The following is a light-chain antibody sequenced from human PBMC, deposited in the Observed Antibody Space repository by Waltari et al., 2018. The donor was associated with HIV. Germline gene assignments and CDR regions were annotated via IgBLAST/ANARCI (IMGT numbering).Light chain of an antibody. V-gene: IGKV3-15*01. CDR1: ESVSSK. J-gene: IGKJ3*01. CDR3: QQYNNWPIFT. Sequence: ELVMTQSPATLSVSPGERATLSCRASESVSSKLAWYQQKPGQAPRLLIYDASTRATDIPGRFSGSGSGTEFTLTISGLQSEDFAIYYCQQYNNWPIFTFGPGTKVD. CDR2: DAS.